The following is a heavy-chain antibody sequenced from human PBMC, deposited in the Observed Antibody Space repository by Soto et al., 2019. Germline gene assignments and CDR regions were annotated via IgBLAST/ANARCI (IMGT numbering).Heavy chain of an antibody. V-gene: IGHV1-69*13. Sequence: GASVKVSCKASGGTFSSYAISWVRQAPGQGLEWMGGIIPIFGTANYAQKFQGRVTITADESTSTAYMELSSLRSEDTAVYYCARAPRGYFDRRSLDYWGQGTLVTVSS. CDR1: GGTFSSYA. CDR2: IIPIFGTA. CDR3: ARAPRGYFDRRSLDY. D-gene: IGHD3-9*01. J-gene: IGHJ4*02.